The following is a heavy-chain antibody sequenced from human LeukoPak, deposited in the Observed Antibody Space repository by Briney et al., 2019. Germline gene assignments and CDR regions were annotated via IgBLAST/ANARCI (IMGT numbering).Heavy chain of an antibody. CDR2: IYYSGST. J-gene: IGHJ4*02. CDR3: ARLSRSGYLDY. Sequence: PSETLSPTCTVSGGSISSYYWSWIRQPPGKGLEWIGYIYYSGSTNYNPSLKSRVTISVDTSKNQFSLKLSSVTAADTAVYYCARLSRSGYLDYWGQGTLVTVSS. CDR1: GGSISSYY. D-gene: IGHD3-22*01. V-gene: IGHV4-59*01.